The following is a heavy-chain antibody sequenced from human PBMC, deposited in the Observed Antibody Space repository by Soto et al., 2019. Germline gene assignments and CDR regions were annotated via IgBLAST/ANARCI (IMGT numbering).Heavy chain of an antibody. Sequence: GGSLRLSCAASGFTFSSYAMHWVRQAPGKGLEWVAVISYDGSNKYYADSVKVRFTISRDNSKNTLYLQMNSLRAEDTAVYYCAPQRSSYYYYGMDVWGQGTTVTVSS. CDR2: ISYDGSNK. D-gene: IGHD6-6*01. CDR3: APQRSSYYYYGMDV. V-gene: IGHV3-30-3*01. CDR1: GFTFSSYA. J-gene: IGHJ6*02.